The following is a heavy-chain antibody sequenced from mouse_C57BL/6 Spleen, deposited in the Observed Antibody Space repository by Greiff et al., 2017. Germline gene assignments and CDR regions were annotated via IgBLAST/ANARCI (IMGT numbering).Heavy chain of an antibody. J-gene: IGHJ2*01. CDR2: INPGSGGP. D-gene: IGHD2-12*01. Sequence: VKLQQSGAELVRPGTSVKVSCKASGYAFTNYLIEWVKQRPGQGLEWIGVINPGSGGPNYNEKFKGKATLTADKSSNTASMQLSSLASEYSAVYFCARSVSLLYFDYWGQGTTLTVSS. V-gene: IGHV1-54*01. CDR1: GYAFTNYL. CDR3: ARSVSLLYFDY.